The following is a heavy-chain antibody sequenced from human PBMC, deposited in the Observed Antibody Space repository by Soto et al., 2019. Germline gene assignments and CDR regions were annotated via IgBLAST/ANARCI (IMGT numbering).Heavy chain of an antibody. CDR2: ISGSGDST. J-gene: IGHJ4*02. CDR1: GFTFSSCD. D-gene: IGHD6-19*01. V-gene: IGHV3-23*01. CDR3: AKGAQQWLVPHYFDS. Sequence: GGSLRLSCAASGFTFSSCDMSWVRQAPGKGLEWVSSISGSGDSTYYADSVKGRFAISRDNSKNTLYLQINSLRDEDTAVYYCAKGAQQWLVPHYFDSWGQGTLVTVSS.